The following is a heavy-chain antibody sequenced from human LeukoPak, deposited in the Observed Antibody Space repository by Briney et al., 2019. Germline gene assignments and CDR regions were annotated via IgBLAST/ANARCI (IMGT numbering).Heavy chain of an antibody. D-gene: IGHD7-27*01. CDR3: ARDWGNWGYGYYFDH. CDR2: VSHDGSNK. J-gene: IGHJ4*02. V-gene: IGHV3-30*03. CDR1: GFTFSTYG. Sequence: GRSLRLSCAASGFTFSTYGMHWVRQAPGKGLEWVAVVSHDGSNKYYADSVKGRFTISRDNSKNTLYLQMNSLRTEDTAVYYCARDWGNWGYGYYFDHWGQGTLVTVSS.